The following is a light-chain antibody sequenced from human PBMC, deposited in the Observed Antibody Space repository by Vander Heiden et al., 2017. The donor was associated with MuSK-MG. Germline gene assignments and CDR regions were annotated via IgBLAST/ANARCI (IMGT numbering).Light chain of an antibody. Sequence: DIQMTQSPSSLSASVGDRVIITCRASHSINNYLNWFQQKSGKAPELLIYTASNLQSGVPSRFSGSGSGTEFTLTINSLQSEDSAIYFCQQSDSAPYTFGQGTKLQIK. CDR3: QQSDSAPYT. V-gene: IGKV1-39*01. CDR1: HSINNY. CDR2: TAS. J-gene: IGKJ2*01.